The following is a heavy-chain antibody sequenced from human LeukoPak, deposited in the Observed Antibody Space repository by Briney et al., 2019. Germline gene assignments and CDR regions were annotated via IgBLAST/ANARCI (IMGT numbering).Heavy chain of an antibody. J-gene: IGHJ6*03. Sequence: PSQTLSLTCSVSGGAISSSSYYWDWIRQPPGKGLEWIGEINDSGSTNYNPSLKSRVTISVGSSKNQFSLKLSSVTAADTAVYYCARFLRLKGPAAMPYRFYYYYMDVWGKGTSVTVSS. D-gene: IGHD2-2*01. CDR3: ARFLRLKGPAAMPYRFYYYYMDV. V-gene: IGHV4-39*07. CDR1: GGAISSSSYY. CDR2: INDSGST.